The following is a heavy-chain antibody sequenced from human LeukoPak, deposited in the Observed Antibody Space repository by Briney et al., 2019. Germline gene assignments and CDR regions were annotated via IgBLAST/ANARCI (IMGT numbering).Heavy chain of an antibody. D-gene: IGHD6-13*01. CDR2: INHSGST. J-gene: IGHJ4*02. V-gene: IGHV4-34*01. Sequence: SETLSLTCAVYGGSFSGYYWSWIRQPPGKGLEWIGEINHSGSTNYNPSLKSRVTISVDTSKNQFSLKLSSVTAADTAVYYCARGLYRYSGSFIGYWGQGTLVTVSS. CDR1: GGSFSGYY. CDR3: ARGLYRYSGSFIGY.